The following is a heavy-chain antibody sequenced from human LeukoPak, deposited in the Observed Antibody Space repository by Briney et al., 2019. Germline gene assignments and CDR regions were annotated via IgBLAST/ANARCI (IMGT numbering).Heavy chain of an antibody. Sequence: GASVKVSCQASGYTFTGYYMHWVRQAPGKGLEWMGWINPNSGGTNYAQKFQGRVTMARDTSISTAYMELSRLRSDDTAVYYCARGPFYCSSTSCFPYFDYWGQGTLVTVSS. V-gene: IGHV1-2*02. CDR3: ARGPFYCSSTSCFPYFDY. D-gene: IGHD2-2*01. J-gene: IGHJ4*02. CDR1: GYTFTGYY. CDR2: INPNSGGT.